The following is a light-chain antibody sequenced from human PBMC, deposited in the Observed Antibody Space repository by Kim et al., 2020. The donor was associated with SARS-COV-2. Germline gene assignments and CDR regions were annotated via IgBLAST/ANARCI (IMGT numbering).Light chain of an antibody. CDR2: DIN. Sequence: QSVLTQPPSASGTPGQRVSISCSGNSSNIGSNTVNWYHQLPGTAPKLLIFDINQRPSGVPDRFSGSKSGTSASLAISGLQSEDEADYYCATWDDSLNAVVFGGGTQLTVL. V-gene: IGLV1-44*01. J-gene: IGLJ2*01. CDR3: ATWDDSLNAVV. CDR1: SSNIGSNT.